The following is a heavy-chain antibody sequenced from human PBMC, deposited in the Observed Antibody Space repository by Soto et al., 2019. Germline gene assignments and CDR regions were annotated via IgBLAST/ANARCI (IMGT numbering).Heavy chain of an antibody. CDR1: GGSISSYY. Sequence: SETLSPTCTVSGGSISSYYWSWLRQPPGKGLEWIGYIYYSGSTNYNPSLKRRVTIPVDTSKNQFSLKLSSVTAADTAVYYCARVVYAWDYYFDYCGQATLVTVPS. J-gene: IGHJ4*02. CDR3: ARVVYAWDYYFDY. CDR2: IYYSGST. V-gene: IGHV4-59*01. D-gene: IGHD2-8*01.